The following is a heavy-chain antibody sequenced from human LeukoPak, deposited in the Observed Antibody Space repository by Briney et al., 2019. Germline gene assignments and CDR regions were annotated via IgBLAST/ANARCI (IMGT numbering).Heavy chain of an antibody. CDR2: IYHSGST. J-gene: IGHJ3*02. V-gene: IGHV4-38-2*02. Sequence: SETLSLTCTVSGYSISSGYYWGWIRQPPGKGLEWIGSIYHSGSTYYNPSLKSRVTISVDRSKNQFSLKLSSVTAADTAVYYCAIDNYYDSSGAFPGAFDIWGQGTMVTVSS. CDR3: AIDNYYDSSGAFPGAFDI. D-gene: IGHD3-22*01. CDR1: GYSISSGYY.